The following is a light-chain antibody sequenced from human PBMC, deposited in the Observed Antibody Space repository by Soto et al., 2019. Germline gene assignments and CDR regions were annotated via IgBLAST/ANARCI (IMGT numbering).Light chain of an antibody. CDR2: GAS. CDR1: QSLRSTY. Sequence: EIVLTQSPGTLSLSPGEGATLACRASQSLRSTYLAWYQQKPGQAPRLLIYGASSRATGIPDRFSGSGSGTEFTLTISSLQSEDFAVYYCQQYNNWPPITFGQGTRLEIK. J-gene: IGKJ5*01. V-gene: IGKV3-20*01. CDR3: QQYNNWPPIT.